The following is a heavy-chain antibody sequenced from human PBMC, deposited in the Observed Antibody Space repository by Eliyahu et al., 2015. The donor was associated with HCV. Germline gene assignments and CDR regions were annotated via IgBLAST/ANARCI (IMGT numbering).Heavy chain of an antibody. CDR2: IYYSGNT. D-gene: IGHD1-26*01. Sequence: VSGGSISSSTYYWGWIRQPPGKGLEWIGSIYYSGNTYYNPSLKSRVTISEDTSKNQISLRLSSVTAADTALYYCARPHSGKPHEGVLCPRGEGTLVTVSS. CDR3: ARPHSGKPHEGVLCP. J-gene: IGHJ5*02. CDR1: GGSISSSTYY. V-gene: IGHV4-39*01.